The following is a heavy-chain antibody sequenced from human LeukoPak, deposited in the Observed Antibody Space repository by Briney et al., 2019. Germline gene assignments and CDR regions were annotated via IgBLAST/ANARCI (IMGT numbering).Heavy chain of an antibody. J-gene: IGHJ4*02. Sequence: ASVKVSCKASGYTFTSYAMNWVRQAPGQGLEWMGWINTNTGNPTYAQGFTGRFVFSLDTSVSTAYLQISSLKAEDTAVYYCARGASEYYYDSSGSELGYWGQGTLVTVSS. CDR3: ARGASEYYYDSSGSELGY. CDR1: GYTFTSYA. CDR2: INTNTGNP. D-gene: IGHD3-22*01. V-gene: IGHV7-4-1*02.